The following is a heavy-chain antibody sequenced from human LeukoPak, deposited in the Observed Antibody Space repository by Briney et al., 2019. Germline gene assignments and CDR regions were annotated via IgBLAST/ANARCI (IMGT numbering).Heavy chain of an antibody. J-gene: IGHJ4*02. CDR3: ARDATRGIGGSYDLDF. Sequence: GASVKLSCKASGYNFSSSYIQWVRQDPGQGLEWMGLLTPSRGTTPYAPKYQGRVTMTRDTSSNTVYMELRGLRSDDTAIYYCARDATRGIGGSYDLDFWGQGSLVTVSS. D-gene: IGHD3-16*01. CDR2: LTPSRGTT. V-gene: IGHV1-46*01. CDR1: GYNFSSSY.